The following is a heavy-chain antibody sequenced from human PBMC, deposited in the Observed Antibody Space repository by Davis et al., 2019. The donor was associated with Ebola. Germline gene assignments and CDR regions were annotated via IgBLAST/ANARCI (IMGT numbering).Heavy chain of an antibody. J-gene: IGHJ6*02. V-gene: IGHV3-48*03. CDR3: AKEGHRIHLGYYYYYGMDV. Sequence: GGSLRLSCAASGFTFSSYEMNWVRQAPGKGLEWVSYISSSGSTIYYADSVKGRFTISRDNAKNSLYLQMNSLRAEDTALYYCAKEGHRIHLGYYYYYGMDVWGQGTTVTVSS. CDR2: ISSSGSTI. D-gene: IGHD3-16*01. CDR1: GFTFSSYE.